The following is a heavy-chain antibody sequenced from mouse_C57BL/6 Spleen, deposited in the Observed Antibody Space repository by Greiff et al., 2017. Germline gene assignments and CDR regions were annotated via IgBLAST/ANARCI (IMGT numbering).Heavy chain of an antibody. Sequence: VQLQQPGAELVKPGASVKMSCKASGYTFTSYWITWVKQRPGQGLEWIGDIYPGSGSTNYNEKFKSKATLTVDTSSSTAYMQLSSLTSEDSAVYYCARDDYDPAWFAYWGQGTLVTVSA. CDR3: ARDDYDPAWFAY. V-gene: IGHV1-55*01. CDR2: IYPGSGST. J-gene: IGHJ3*01. D-gene: IGHD2-4*01. CDR1: GYTFTSYW.